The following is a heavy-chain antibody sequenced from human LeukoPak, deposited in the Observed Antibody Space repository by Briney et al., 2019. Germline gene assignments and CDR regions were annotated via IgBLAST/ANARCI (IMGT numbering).Heavy chain of an antibody. CDR2: SKGDGIST. Sequence: GGSLRLSCAASGFDFSSNWMHWVRHAPGQGLVWVSRSKGDGISTNYADSVKGRFTISRDIAKNTLYLQMNSLRAEDTGVYYCAKDHYWSIDYWGRGTLVTVSS. CDR3: AKDHYWSIDY. V-gene: IGHV3-74*01. CDR1: GFDFSSNW. J-gene: IGHJ4*02. D-gene: IGHD3-3*01.